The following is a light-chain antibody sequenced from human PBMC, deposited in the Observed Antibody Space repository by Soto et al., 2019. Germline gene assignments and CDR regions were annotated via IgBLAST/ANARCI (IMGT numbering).Light chain of an antibody. J-gene: IGLJ2*01. V-gene: IGLV2-11*01. CDR3: CSYAGSYTLV. CDR1: SSDVGGYNY. CDR2: DVS. Sequence: QSVLTQPRSVSGSPGQSVTISCTGTSSDVGGYNYVSWYQQHPGKAPKLMIYDVSKRPSGVPDRFSGSKSGNKASLTISGLQAEAEADYYCCSYAGSYTLVFGGGTKVTVL.